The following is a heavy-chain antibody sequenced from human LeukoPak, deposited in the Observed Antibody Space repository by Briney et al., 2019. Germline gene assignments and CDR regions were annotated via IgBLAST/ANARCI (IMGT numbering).Heavy chain of an antibody. CDR1: GFTFSAYH. J-gene: IGHJ4*02. D-gene: IGHD3-3*01. Sequence: GGSLRLSCTASGFTFSAYHMSWIRQAPGKGLEWISYVTGSGSDMSYADPVKGRFTISRDNAKNSLYLQMNSLGAEDTAVYNCARLLRSGISGYYSDYWGQGTLVAVSS. V-gene: IGHV3-11*04. CDR2: VTGSGSDM. CDR3: ARLLRSGISGYYSDY.